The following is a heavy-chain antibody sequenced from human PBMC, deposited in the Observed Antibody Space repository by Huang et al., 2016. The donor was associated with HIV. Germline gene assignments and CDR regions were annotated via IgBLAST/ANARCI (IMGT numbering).Heavy chain of an antibody. D-gene: IGHD5-18*01. J-gene: IGHJ6*03. CDR2: ISVYNGNT. CDR3: ARGGGIQLWLLGYYYMDV. V-gene: IGHV1-18*01. Sequence: QVQLVQSGAEVKKPGASVKVPCKASGYTFSSFGISWVRQAPGQGLEWVGWISVYNGNTKFAQKFQGRLTMTTDTSTSTAYMELRSLRSDDTAVYYCARGGGIQLWLLGYYYMDVWGNGTTVTVSS. CDR1: GYTFSSFG.